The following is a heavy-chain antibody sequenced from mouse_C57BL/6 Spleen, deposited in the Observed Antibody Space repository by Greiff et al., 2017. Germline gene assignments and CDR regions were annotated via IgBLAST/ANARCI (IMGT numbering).Heavy chain of an antibody. D-gene: IGHD1-1*01. CDR1: GFSLTSYG. CDR3: AASYYYGREGYYYAMDY. CDR2: IWRGGST. V-gene: IGHV2-5*01. Sequence: QVQLKQSGPGLVQPSQSLSITCTVSGFSLTSYGVHWVRQSPGKGLEWLGVIWRGGSTDYNAAFMSRLSITKDNSKSQVFFKMNSLQADDTAIYYCAASYYYGREGYYYAMDYWGQGTSVTVSS. J-gene: IGHJ4*01.